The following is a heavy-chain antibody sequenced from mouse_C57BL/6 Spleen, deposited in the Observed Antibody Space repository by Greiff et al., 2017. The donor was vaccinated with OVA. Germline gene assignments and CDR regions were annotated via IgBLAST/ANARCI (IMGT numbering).Heavy chain of an antibody. Sequence: QVQLKQPGAELVMPGASVKLSCKASGYTFINYWIHWVKQRPGQGLEWIGEIDPSDSYTNYNQKFKGKSILTVDKSSSTAYMQLSSQTSYASALFFCFRWDLLFWGPGPLVTVSA. V-gene: IGHV1-69*01. CDR1: GYTFINYW. CDR3: FRWDLLF. J-gene: IGHJ3*01. D-gene: IGHD4-1*01. CDR2: IDPSDSYT.